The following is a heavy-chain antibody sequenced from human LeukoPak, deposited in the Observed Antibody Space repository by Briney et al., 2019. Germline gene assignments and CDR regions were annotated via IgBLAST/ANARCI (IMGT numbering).Heavy chain of an antibody. Sequence: GGSLRLSCVVSGFTFSSYAMSWVRQAPGRGLEWVSVISGYGGATYYADSVKGRFTISRDDSKNTLYLQMNSLRAEDTAVYYCAKSTSVAMGQLGYWGQGTLVTVSS. CDR1: GFTFSSYA. CDR2: ISGYGGAT. V-gene: IGHV3-23*01. D-gene: IGHD5-12*01. CDR3: AKSTSVAMGQLGY. J-gene: IGHJ4*02.